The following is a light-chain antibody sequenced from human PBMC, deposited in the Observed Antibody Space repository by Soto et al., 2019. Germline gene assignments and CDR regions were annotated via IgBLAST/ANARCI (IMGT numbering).Light chain of an antibody. Sequence: DIQMTQSPSSLSASVGDRVTITCQASQDISNYLNWYQQKPGKAPKLLIYDASNLERGVPSRFSGSGSGTDFTFTISSLQPDDIATYYCQQYDSHPLTFGGGTKVEIK. J-gene: IGKJ4*01. CDR3: QQYDSHPLT. CDR2: DAS. V-gene: IGKV1-33*01. CDR1: QDISNY.